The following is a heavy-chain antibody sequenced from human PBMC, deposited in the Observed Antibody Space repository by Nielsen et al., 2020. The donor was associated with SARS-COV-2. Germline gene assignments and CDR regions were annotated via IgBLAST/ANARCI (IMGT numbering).Heavy chain of an antibody. V-gene: IGHV4-39*01. CDR3: ARWFMGGGFDY. CDR1: GGSITGSGHY. J-gene: IGHJ4*02. CDR2: ISYSGST. D-gene: IGHD3-10*01. Sequence: GSLRLSCSVSGGSITGSGHYWGWIRQPPGKGLEWIGSISYSGSTYYNPSLKSRVAISEDTSKNQFSLKLISVTAADTAVFYCARWFMGGGFDYWGQGSLVTVSS.